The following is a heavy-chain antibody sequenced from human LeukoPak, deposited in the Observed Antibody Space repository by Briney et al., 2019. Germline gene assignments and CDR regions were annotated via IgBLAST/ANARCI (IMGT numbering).Heavy chain of an antibody. J-gene: IGHJ5*02. Sequence: SVTVSCKASGYTFTAYYMHWVRQAPGQGLEWMGGIIPIFGTANYARKFQGRVTITADESTSTAYMELSSLRSEDTAVYYCARVSEYQLLKWFDPWGQGTLVTVSS. CDR2: IIPIFGTA. CDR3: ARVSEYQLLKWFDP. V-gene: IGHV1-69*13. D-gene: IGHD2-2*01. CDR1: GYTFTAYY.